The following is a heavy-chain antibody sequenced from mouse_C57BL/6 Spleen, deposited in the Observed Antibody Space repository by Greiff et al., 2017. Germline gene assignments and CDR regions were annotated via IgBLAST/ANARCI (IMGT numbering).Heavy chain of an antibody. D-gene: IGHD1-1*01. J-gene: IGHJ2*01. Sequence: VQLQQSGPELVKPGASVKISCKASGYTFTDYYMHWVKQSPGKSLEWIGDINPNNGGTSYNQKFKGKATLTVDKSSSTAYMELRSLTSECSAVYDGECNAIYYNGSSYVDWGKGTTLTVSS. CDR1: GYTFTDYY. CDR3: ECNAIYYNGSSYVD. CDR2: INPNNGGT. V-gene: IGHV1-26*01.